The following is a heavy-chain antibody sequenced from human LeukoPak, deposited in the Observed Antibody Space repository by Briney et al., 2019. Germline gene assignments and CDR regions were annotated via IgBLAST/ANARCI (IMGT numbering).Heavy chain of an antibody. CDR1: GGSFSGYY. CDR3: ARGGQGMFRGDYFGH. J-gene: IGHJ4*02. CDR2: INHSGST. D-gene: IGHD3-10*01. V-gene: IGHV4-34*01. Sequence: SETLSLTCAVYGGSFSGYYWSWIRQPPGKGLEWIGEINHSGSTNYNPSLKSRVTISVDTSKNQFSLKLSSVTAADTAVYYCARGGQGMFRGDYFGHWGQGALVTVSS.